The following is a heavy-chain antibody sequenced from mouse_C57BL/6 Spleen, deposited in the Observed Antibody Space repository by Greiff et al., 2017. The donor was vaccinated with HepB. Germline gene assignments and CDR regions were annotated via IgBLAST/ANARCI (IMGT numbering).Heavy chain of an antibody. Sequence: VQLQQSGPGLVQPSQSLSITCTVSGFSLTSYGVHWVRQSPGKGLEWLGVIWSGGSTDYNAAFISSLSISKDNSKSQVFFKMNSRQADDTAIYYCARNHYYGSSYWYFDVWGTGTTVTGSS. CDR2: IWSGGST. J-gene: IGHJ1*03. D-gene: IGHD1-1*01. CDR3: ARNHYYGSSYWYFDV. V-gene: IGHV2-2*01. CDR1: GFSLTSYG.